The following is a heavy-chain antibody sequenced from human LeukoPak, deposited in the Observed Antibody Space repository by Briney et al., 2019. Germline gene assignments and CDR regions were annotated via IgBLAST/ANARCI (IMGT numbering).Heavy chain of an antibody. Sequence: GGSLRLSCAASGFTFSSYGMHWVRQAPGKGLEWMAFIRYDGSNKYYADSVKGRFTISRDNSKNTLYLQMNSLRAEDTAVYYCARSDILTGYSYFDYWGQGTLVTVSS. V-gene: IGHV3-30*02. D-gene: IGHD3-9*01. CDR2: IRYDGSNK. CDR3: ARSDILTGYSYFDY. CDR1: GFTFSSYG. J-gene: IGHJ4*02.